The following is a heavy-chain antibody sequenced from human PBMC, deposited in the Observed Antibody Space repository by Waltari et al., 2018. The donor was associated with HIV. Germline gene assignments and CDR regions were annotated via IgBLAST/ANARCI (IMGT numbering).Heavy chain of an antibody. J-gene: IGHJ4*02. CDR1: GFTFTNYW. V-gene: IGHV3-7*01. Sequence: EVQLVESGGDWVQPGGSLRLSCAASGFTFTNYWMSWVRQAPGKGLEWVANIKQDGSEKDYVDSVKGRFTISRDNSKNSLYLQMNSLRDEDTAVYYCARGGYFNTWYGDFDYWGQGTLVTVSS. D-gene: IGHD3-10*01. CDR2: IKQDGSEK. CDR3: ARGGYFNTWYGDFDY.